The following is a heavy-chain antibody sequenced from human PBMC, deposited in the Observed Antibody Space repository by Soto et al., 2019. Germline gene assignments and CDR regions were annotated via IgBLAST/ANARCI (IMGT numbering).Heavy chain of an antibody. J-gene: IGHJ4*02. CDR2: ISYGGSNK. D-gene: IGHD2-2*01. CDR1: GFTFSSYA. CDR3: ARGPSSLTRLED. Sequence: GGSLRLSCAASGFTFSSYAMHWVRQAPGKGLESVAVISYGGSNKYYADSVKGRFTISRDNSKNTLYLQMNSLRAEDTAVYYCARGPSSLTRLEDWGQGTLVTVSS. V-gene: IGHV3-30-3*01.